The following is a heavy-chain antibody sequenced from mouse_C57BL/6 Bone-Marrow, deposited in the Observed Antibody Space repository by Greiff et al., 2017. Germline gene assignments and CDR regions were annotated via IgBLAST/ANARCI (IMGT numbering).Heavy chain of an antibody. V-gene: IGHV1-55*01. CDR3: ARAGPLGRSFDY. D-gene: IGHD4-1*01. Sequence: VQLQQSGAELVKPGASVKMSCKASGYTFTSYWITWVKQRPGQGLEWIGDIYPTSGRTNYNEKFKSKAILTVDNSSNTAYMQLSSLTSEDSAVFYVARAGPLGRSFDYWGQGTTLTVSS. J-gene: IGHJ2*01. CDR1: GYTFTSYW. CDR2: IYPTSGRT.